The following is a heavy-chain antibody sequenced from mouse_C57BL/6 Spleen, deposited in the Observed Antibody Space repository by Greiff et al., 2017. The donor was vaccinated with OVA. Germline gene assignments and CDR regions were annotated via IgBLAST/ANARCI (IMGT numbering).Heavy chain of an antibody. Sequence: VQLQQSGAELVRPGASVKLSCKASGYTFTDYYINWVKQRPGQGLEWIARIYPGSGNTYYNEKFKGKATLTAEKSTSTAYMQLSSLTSEASAVYFCARDGDYYAMDYWGQGTSVTVSS. V-gene: IGHV1-76*01. CDR3: ARDGDYYAMDY. CDR1: GYTFTDYY. J-gene: IGHJ4*01. D-gene: IGHD2-3*01. CDR2: IYPGSGNT.